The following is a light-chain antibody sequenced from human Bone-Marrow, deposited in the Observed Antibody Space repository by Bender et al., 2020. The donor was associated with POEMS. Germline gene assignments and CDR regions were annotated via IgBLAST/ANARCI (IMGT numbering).Light chain of an antibody. CDR3: QVWDSSSDPWV. CDR1: NIGSKT. J-gene: IGLJ3*02. V-gene: IGLV3-21*02. CDR2: DDD. Sequence: SYVLTQPPSVSVAPGQTAKITCGGNNIGSKTVHWYQQRSGQAPVLVVYDDDYRPSGIPERFSGSNSGNTATLTVTRVETGDEADYYCQVWDSSSDPWVFGGGTKLTVL.